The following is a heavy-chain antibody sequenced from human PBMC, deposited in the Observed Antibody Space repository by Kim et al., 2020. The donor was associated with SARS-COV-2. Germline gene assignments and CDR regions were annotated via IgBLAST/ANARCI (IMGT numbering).Heavy chain of an antibody. CDR2: ISSNGGST. V-gene: IGHV3-64D*06. Sequence: GGSLRLSCSASGFTFSSYAMHWVRQAPGKGLEYVSAISSNGGSTYYADSVKGRFTISRDNSKNTLYLQMSSLRAEDTAVYYCVKAFWEQLIPPHFDYWGQGTLVTVSS. CDR3: VKAFWEQLIPPHFDY. J-gene: IGHJ4*02. CDR1: GFTFSSYA. D-gene: IGHD6-13*01.